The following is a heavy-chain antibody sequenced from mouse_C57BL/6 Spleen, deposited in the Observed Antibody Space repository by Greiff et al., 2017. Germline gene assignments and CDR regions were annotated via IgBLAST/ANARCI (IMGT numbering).Heavy chain of an antibody. V-gene: IGHV5-4*03. D-gene: IGHD4-1*01. Sequence: EVKLQESGGGLVKPGGSLKLSCAASGFTFSSYAMSWVRQTPEKRLEWVATISDGGSYTYYPDNVKGRFTISRDNAKNNLYLQMSHLKSEDTAMYYCARGDWGRFDYWGQGTTLTVSS. CDR1: GFTFSSYA. J-gene: IGHJ2*01. CDR2: ISDGGSYT. CDR3: ARGDWGRFDY.